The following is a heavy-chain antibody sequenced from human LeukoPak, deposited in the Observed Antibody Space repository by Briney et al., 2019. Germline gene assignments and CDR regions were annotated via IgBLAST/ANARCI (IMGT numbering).Heavy chain of an antibody. CDR3: ARVSSGFYLGSFDY. CDR1: GDSISTSDHY. V-gene: IGHV4-30-4*01. J-gene: IGHJ4*02. Sequence: SETLSLTCSVSGDSISTSDHYWRWIRLAPGKAPEWIEYISSSGITYFTSSLKSRVSMSVDTSKNQISLRLTSVTVADTAVYYCARVSSGFYLGSFDYWGQGTLVTVSS. CDR2: ISSSGIT. D-gene: IGHD6-19*01.